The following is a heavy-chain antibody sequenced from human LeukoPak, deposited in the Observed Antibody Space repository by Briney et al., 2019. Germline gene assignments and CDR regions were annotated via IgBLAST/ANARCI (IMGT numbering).Heavy chain of an antibody. CDR1: GGSISSGGYY. D-gene: IGHD1-26*01. Sequence: PSETLSLTCTVSGGSISSGGYYWSWIRQYPGKGLEGIGYIYYSGTTYYNPSLKSRVTMSVDTSKNQFSLKLISVTAADTAVYYCARDVTGGSYFDYWGQGTLVTVSS. CDR2: IYYSGTT. V-gene: IGHV4-31*03. J-gene: IGHJ4*02. CDR3: ARDVTGGSYFDY.